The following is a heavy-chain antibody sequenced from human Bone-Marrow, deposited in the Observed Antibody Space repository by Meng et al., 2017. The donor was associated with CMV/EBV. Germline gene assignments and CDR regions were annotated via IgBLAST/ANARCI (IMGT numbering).Heavy chain of an antibody. CDR3: ARGLYYDFWSGYYLEGSGWVDP. CDR2: INHSGST. D-gene: IGHD3-3*01. Sequence: SETLSLTCAVYGGSFSGYYWSWIRQPPGKGLEWIGEINHSGSTNYNPSLKSRVTISVDTSKNQFSLKLSSVTAADTAVYYCARGLYYDFWSGYYLEGSGWVDPWGQGTLVTVSS. V-gene: IGHV4-34*01. CDR1: GGSFSGYY. J-gene: IGHJ5*02.